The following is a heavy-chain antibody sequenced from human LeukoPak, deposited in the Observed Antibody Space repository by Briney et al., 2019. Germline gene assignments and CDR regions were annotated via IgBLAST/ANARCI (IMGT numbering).Heavy chain of an antibody. V-gene: IGHV3-23*01. Sequence: GGSLRLSCAASGLTFSTFAMSWVRQAPGKGLEWVSGVSGRGDSTFYADSVKGRFTISRDNSKNTVYLQMNSLRADDTAVYYCAKDALGHPFGGAPYYWGQGTLVTVSP. CDR1: GLTFSTFA. D-gene: IGHD3-3*01. CDR2: VSGRGDST. J-gene: IGHJ4*02. CDR3: AKDALGHPFGGAPYY.